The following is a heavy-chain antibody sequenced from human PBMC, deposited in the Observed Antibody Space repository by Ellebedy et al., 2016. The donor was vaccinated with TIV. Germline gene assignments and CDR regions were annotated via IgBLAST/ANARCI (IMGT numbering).Heavy chain of an antibody. V-gene: IGHV4-38-2*02. CDR3: ARARGGNKVVSLDY. CDR2: IYPDGST. Sequence: MPSETLSLTCSVTGYSISSGYYWGWIRQSPGKGLEWIGSIYPDGSTYYSPSLRSRVTISVDTSKNQFSLKLSSVTAADTAVYYCARARGGNKVVSLDYWGQGTLVTVSS. J-gene: IGHJ4*02. CDR1: GYSISSGYY. D-gene: IGHD3-22*01.